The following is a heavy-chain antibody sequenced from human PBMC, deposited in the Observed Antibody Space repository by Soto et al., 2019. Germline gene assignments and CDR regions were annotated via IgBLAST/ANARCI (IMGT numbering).Heavy chain of an antibody. D-gene: IGHD2-8*01. Sequence: PGGSLRLSCAASGFTFSNYAMSWARQAPGKGLEWVSTITGDGTTFYADSVKGRFTISRDNSKNTLYLQINSLRAEDTAVYYCANRGMYYFDYWGQGTLVTVSS. CDR1: GFTFSNYA. CDR3: ANRGMYYFDY. V-gene: IGHV3-23*01. J-gene: IGHJ4*02. CDR2: ITGDGTT.